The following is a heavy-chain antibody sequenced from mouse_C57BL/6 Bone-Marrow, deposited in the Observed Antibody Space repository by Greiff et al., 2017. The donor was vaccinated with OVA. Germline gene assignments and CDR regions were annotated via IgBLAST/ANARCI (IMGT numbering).Heavy chain of an antibody. Sequence: EVQRVESGGGLVQPGGSLKLSCAASGFTFSDYGMAWVRQAPRKGPEWVAFISNLAYSIYYADTVTGRFTISRENAKNTLYLEMSSLRSEDTAMYYCARRDYGSSHWYFDVWGTGTTVTVSS. D-gene: IGHD1-1*01. J-gene: IGHJ1*03. CDR3: ARRDYGSSHWYFDV. CDR2: ISNLAYSI. CDR1: GFTFSDYG. V-gene: IGHV5-15*01.